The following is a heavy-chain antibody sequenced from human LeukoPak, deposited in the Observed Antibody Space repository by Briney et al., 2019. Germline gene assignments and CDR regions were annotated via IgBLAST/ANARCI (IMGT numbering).Heavy chain of an antibody. CDR1: GFTFSTYW. CDR2: VNTAGSST. J-gene: IGHJ4*02. CDR3: VGGMGGHFDY. V-gene: IGHV3-74*01. Sequence: GGSLRLSCAASGFTFSTYWMHWVRQAPGKGLVWVSRVNTAGSSTSYADSVKGRFTISRDNAKNTLYLQMNSLRAEDTAMYYCVGGMGGHFDYWAREPWSPSP. D-gene: IGHD3-16*01.